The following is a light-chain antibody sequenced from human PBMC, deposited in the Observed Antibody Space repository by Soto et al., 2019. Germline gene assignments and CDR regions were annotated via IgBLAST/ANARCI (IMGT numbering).Light chain of an antibody. Sequence: DIQMTQSPSSLSASVGDRVTITCRASQSISSHLNWYQQKPRKVTKLLIYAASSLHSGVPSRFSGSGSGTDFTLTISSLQPEDFATFYCQQTYRTPWTFGQGAKVEI. CDR3: QQTYRTPWT. V-gene: IGKV1-39*01. CDR1: QSISSH. CDR2: AAS. J-gene: IGKJ1*01.